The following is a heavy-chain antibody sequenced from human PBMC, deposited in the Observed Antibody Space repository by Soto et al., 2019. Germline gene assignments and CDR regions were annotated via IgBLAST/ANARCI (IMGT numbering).Heavy chain of an antibody. Sequence: QVQLVQSGAEVKKPGSSVNVSCKASGGNFNSYAISWVRQAPGQGPEWMGGIIPMSGIPNYAQKFQGRVTITADKSTNTVYVEVTNLRYEDTAVYYCARRGRESANWFDPWGQGTLVTVSS. D-gene: IGHD3-10*01. CDR1: GGNFNSYA. V-gene: IGHV1-69*17. J-gene: IGHJ5*02. CDR2: IIPMSGIP. CDR3: ARRGRESANWFDP.